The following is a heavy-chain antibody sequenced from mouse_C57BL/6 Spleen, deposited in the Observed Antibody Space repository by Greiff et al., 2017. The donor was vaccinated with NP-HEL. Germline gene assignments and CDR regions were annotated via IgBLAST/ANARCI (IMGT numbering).Heavy chain of an antibody. D-gene: IGHD1-1*01. V-gene: IGHV1-74*01. CDR3: AIDYYGSSPWYFDV. Sequence: VQLQQPGAELVKPGASVKPGASGYTFTSYWMHWVKQRPGQGLEWIGRIHPSDSDTNYNQKFKGKATLTVDKSSSTAYMQLSSLTSEDSAVYYCAIDYYGSSPWYFDVWGTGTTVTVSS. J-gene: IGHJ1*03. CDR2: IHPSDSDT. CDR1: GYTFTSYW.